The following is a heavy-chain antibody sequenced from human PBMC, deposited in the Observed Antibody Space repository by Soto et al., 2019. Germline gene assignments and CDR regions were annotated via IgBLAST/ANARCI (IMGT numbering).Heavy chain of an antibody. V-gene: IGHV5-10-1*03. CDR1: GYSFTNYW. CDR2: IDPVDSYT. D-gene: IGHD6-13*01. J-gene: IGHJ5*02. Sequence: EVLLVQSGAEVKEPGESLRISCKGSGYSFTNYWISWVRRMPGKGLEWMGNIDPVDSYTNYSPSFQDHVTFSVDTSISTAYLQWSSLKASDTAMYYCARIESIARNWFDPWGQGTLVTVSS. CDR3: ARIESIARNWFDP.